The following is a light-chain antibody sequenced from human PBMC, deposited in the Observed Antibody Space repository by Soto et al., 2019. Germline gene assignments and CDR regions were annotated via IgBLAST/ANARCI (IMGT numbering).Light chain of an antibody. CDR2: EVS. J-gene: IGLJ3*02. CDR3: CAYAGENTWV. Sequence: QSALTQPASVSGSPGQSIIISCTGTSSDIGTYNLVSWYQQHPGKAPKLMVYEVSARPSGVSNRFSGSKSGNTASLTISGLQAEDEADYYCCAYAGENTWVFGGGTKLTVL. CDR1: SSDIGTYNL. V-gene: IGLV2-23*02.